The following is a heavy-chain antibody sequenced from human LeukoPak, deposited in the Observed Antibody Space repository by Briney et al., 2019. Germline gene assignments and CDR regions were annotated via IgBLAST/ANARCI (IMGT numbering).Heavy chain of an antibody. CDR3: ARARLYSGGSGWSIYYFYAMDV. CDR2: IDNSGST. CDR1: GGSISSSY. J-gene: IGHJ6*02. Sequence: NTSQTLSLTCTVSGGSISSSYWSWVRQPPGKGLEWIGYIDNSGSTNYNPSLKSRCTISLDTPKSQFSLKLSSVTAADTAVYYCARARLYSGGSGWSIYYFYAMDVWGQGTTVTVSS. V-gene: IGHV4-59*01. D-gene: IGHD6-19*01.